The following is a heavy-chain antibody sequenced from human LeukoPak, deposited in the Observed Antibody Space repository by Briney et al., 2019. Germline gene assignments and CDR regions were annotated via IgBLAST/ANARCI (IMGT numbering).Heavy chain of an antibody. CDR1: GFTFSKAW. D-gene: IGHD3-10*01. V-gene: IGHV3-15*01. J-gene: IGHJ4*02. CDR3: TTITMIREHEDY. CDR2: IKSKTDGGTT. Sequence: GGALRLSCAASGFTFSKAWMSWVREAPGKGREWVGRIKSKTDGGTTDYAAPVKGRFTISRDDSRNTLSLQMNSLKTEDTAAYYCTTITMIREHEDYWGQGTLVTVSS.